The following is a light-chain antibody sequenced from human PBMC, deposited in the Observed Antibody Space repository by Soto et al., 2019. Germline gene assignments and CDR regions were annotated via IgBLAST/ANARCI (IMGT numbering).Light chain of an antibody. CDR1: QSVSSSY. J-gene: IGKJ2*01. CDR3: QQYGSSPRYT. CDR2: GAS. V-gene: IGKV3-20*01. Sequence: EIVLTQSPGTLSLSPGERATLSCRASQSVSSSYLAWYQQKPGQAPRLLIYGASSRATGILDRFSGSGSGTAFTLTISRLEPEDFAVYYCQQYGSSPRYTFGQGTKLEIK.